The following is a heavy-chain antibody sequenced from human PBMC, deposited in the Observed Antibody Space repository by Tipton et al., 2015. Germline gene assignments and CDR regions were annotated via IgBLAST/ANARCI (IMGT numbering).Heavy chain of an antibody. Sequence: QSGPEVKKPGASVKVSCTASGYTFTTYGISWVRQAPGQGLEWMGWMSAYNGNTIYQQKIQGRVTMTRDKSTNTAYMELRSLRSDDTAIYYCAREQGSTNYYFDTWGQGTLVTVPS. V-gene: IGHV1-18*01. D-gene: IGHD1-1*01. CDR2: MSAYNGNT. CDR3: AREQGSTNYYFDT. J-gene: IGHJ4*02. CDR1: GYTFTTYG.